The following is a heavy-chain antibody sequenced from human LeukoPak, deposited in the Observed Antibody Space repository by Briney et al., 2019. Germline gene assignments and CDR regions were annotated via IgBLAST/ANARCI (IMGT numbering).Heavy chain of an antibody. CDR2: IYHSGST. J-gene: IGHJ5*02. Sequence: SETLSLTCTVSGYSISSGYYWGWLRQPPGKGLDWIGSIYHSGSTYYNPSLKSQVTISVDTSKNQFSLKLTSVTAADTAVYYCARGYSSSWYLNWFDPWGQGTLVTVSS. CDR3: ARGYSSSWYLNWFDP. CDR1: GYSISSGYY. D-gene: IGHD6-13*01. V-gene: IGHV4-38-2*02.